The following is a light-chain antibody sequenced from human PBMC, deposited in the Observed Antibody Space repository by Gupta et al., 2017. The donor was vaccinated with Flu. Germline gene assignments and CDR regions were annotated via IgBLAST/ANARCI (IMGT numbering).Light chain of an antibody. CDR1: SSDVGRYNY. J-gene: IGLJ3*02. CDR2: EVS. V-gene: IGLV2-11*01. CDR3: CSYAGSFTWV. Sequence: QSALTQPRSVSGSPGQSITISCTGTSSDVGRYNYVSWYQQYPGKAPKLMIYEVSKRPSGVPDRFSGSKSGNTASLTISGLQAEDEADYYCCSYAGSFTWVFGGGTKLTVL.